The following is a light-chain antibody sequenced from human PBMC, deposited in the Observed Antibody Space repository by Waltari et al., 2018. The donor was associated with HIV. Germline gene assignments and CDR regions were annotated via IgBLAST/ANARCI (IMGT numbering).Light chain of an antibody. CDR3: QQYYSSPQT. J-gene: IGKJ1*01. V-gene: IGKV1-8*01. CDR1: RDISTY. Sequence: ATRMTQSPPSLSASTGDRVTITCRASRDISTYLAWYQQKPGKAPNLLMYGATTLQSGVPSRFNGSGSGTDFTLTISCLQSEDFATYYCQQYYSSPQTFGQGTKVEVK. CDR2: GAT.